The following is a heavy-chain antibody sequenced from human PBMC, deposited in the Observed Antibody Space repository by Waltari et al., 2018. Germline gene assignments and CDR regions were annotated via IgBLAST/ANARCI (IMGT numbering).Heavy chain of an antibody. CDR3: ARRETLDI. D-gene: IGHD1-26*01. Sequence: EVQLVESGGGLVQPGGSLRLSCTASGFTFRNYWMNWVRQAPGKGREWVASIREDGSEKYYVDSVKGRFTISRDNAKDSLYLQMNSLRAEDTAVYYCARRETLDIWGQGTVVTVSS. CDR1: GFTFRNYW. V-gene: IGHV3-7*01. J-gene: IGHJ3*02. CDR2: IREDGSEK.